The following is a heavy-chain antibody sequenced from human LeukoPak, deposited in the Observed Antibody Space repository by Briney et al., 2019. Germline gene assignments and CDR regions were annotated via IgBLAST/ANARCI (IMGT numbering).Heavy chain of an antibody. Sequence: PGGSLRLFCAAAGFSVGSSYMSWVRQAPGKGMKWVSVIYSGGTTYYADSVKGRFTISRDNSKSTLYLQMNSLRAEDTAVYYCARDSSGLSYFDYWGQGTLVTVFS. J-gene: IGHJ4*02. CDR2: IYSGGTT. D-gene: IGHD3-22*01. V-gene: IGHV3-66*01. CDR1: GFSVGSSY. CDR3: ARDSSGLSYFDY.